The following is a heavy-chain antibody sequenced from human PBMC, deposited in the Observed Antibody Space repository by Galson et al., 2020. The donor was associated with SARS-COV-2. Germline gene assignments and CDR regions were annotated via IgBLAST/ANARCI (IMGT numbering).Heavy chain of an antibody. J-gene: IGHJ5*01. CDR3: ARGVYNWKYWFDS. V-gene: IGHV3-48*03. CDR1: GFTFSSYE. D-gene: IGHD1-20*01. Sequence: GGSLRLSCAVSGFTFSSYEMNWVRQAPGKGLEWVAYISSYGTTIYYTDSVKGRFTISRDNAEKSLFLQMNSLRAEDTAVYYCARGVYNWKYWFDSWGQGTLVTVSS. CDR2: ISSYGTTI.